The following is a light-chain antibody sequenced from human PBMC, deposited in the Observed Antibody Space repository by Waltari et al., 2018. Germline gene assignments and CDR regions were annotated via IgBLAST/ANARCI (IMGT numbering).Light chain of an antibody. Sequence: QSALTQPRSVSGSPGQSVTISCTGTSSAVGAYNYFSWYQQHPGKAPKLMIYEVSNRPSGISDRFSGSKSGNTAALTISGLQAEDEADYYCCSYAGSYTFAVFGTGTKVTV. CDR3: CSYAGSYTFAV. J-gene: IGLJ1*01. CDR2: EVS. CDR1: SSAVGAYNY. V-gene: IGLV2-11*01.